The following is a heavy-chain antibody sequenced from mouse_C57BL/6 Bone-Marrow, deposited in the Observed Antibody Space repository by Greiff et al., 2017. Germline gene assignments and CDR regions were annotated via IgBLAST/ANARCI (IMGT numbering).Heavy chain of an antibody. CDR1: GYTFTDYE. J-gene: IGHJ4*01. Sequence: QVQLQQSGAELVRPGASVTLSCKASGYTFTDYEMHWVKQTPVHGLEWNGAIDPETGGTAYNQKFKGKAILTADKSSSTAYMELRSLTSEDSAVYYCTRGGEGYAMDYWGQGTSVTVSS. CDR2: IDPETGGT. V-gene: IGHV1-15*01. CDR3: TRGGEGYAMDY.